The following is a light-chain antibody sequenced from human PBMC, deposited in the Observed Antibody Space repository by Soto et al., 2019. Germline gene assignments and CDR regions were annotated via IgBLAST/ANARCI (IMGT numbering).Light chain of an antibody. J-gene: IGKJ4*01. V-gene: IGKV1-39*01. Sequence: DIQMTQSPSSLSASVGDRVTITCRASQSISSYLNWYQQKPGKAPKLLIYAASSLQRGVPSRFSGSGSGTDFTLTISSLQPEDFATYYCQQSYSTPLTFGGGTRWIS. CDR2: AAS. CDR1: QSISSY. CDR3: QQSYSTPLT.